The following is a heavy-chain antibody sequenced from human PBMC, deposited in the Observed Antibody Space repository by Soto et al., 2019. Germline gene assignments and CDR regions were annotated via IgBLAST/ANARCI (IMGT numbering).Heavy chain of an antibody. V-gene: IGHV3-21*06. CDR1: GFTFTRYS. CDR2: VSSTTNYI. Sequence: GGSLRLSCAASGFTFTRYSMNWVRQAPGKGLEWVSSVSSTTNYIYYGDSMKGRFTISRDNAKNSLYLEMNSLRAEDTAVYYCARESEDLTSNFDYWGQGTLVTVSS. CDR3: ARESEDLTSNFDY. J-gene: IGHJ4*02.